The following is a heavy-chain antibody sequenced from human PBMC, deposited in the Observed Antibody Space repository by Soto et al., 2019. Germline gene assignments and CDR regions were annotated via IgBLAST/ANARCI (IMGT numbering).Heavy chain of an antibody. V-gene: IGHV3-72*01. CDR3: ARCRPITTDAFDV. J-gene: IGHJ3*01. D-gene: IGHD3-10*01. Sequence: EVQLVESGGGLVQPGGSLRLSCAASGFTFSDHYMDWVRQAPGKGLEWVGRTRNKANSYTTEYAESVKGRFTISRDDSKNSLYLHMNILKTEDTAVYYCARCRPITTDAFDVWGQGTMITVSS. CDR2: TRNKANSYTT. CDR1: GFTFSDHY.